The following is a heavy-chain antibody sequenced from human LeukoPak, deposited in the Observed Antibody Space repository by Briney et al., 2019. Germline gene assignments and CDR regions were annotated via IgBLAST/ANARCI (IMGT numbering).Heavy chain of an antibody. J-gene: IGHJ4*02. D-gene: IGHD2-2*01. V-gene: IGHV1-18*04. Sequence: ASVKVSCEASGYTFTGYHMHWVRQAPGQGLEWMGWISAYNGNTNYAQKLQGRVTMTTDTSTSTAYMELRSLRSDDTAVYYCARVRYQLLEYFDYWGQGTLVTVSS. CDR3: ARVRYQLLEYFDY. CDR2: ISAYNGNT. CDR1: GYTFTGYH.